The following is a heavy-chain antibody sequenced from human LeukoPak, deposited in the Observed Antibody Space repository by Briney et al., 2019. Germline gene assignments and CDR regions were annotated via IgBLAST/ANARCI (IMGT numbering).Heavy chain of an antibody. CDR3: ANEIRPNDY. V-gene: IGHV3-23*01. CDR2: ISISGDDT. J-gene: IGHJ4*02. CDR1: GFSFSSHA. Sequence: GGSLRLSCATSGFSFSSHAMTWVRQAPGKGLEWLSAISISGDDTYYADSVKGRFTISRDNSKNTLYLQMNSLSADDTAMYYCANEIRPNDYWGQGTLVTVSS. D-gene: IGHD4-17*01.